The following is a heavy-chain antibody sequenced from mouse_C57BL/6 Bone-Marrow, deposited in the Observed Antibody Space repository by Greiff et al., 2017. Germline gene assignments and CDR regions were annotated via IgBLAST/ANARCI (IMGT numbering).Heavy chain of an antibody. Sequence: EVQLLQSGAGLVQPGASLQLSCEASGYTFTDYGMAWVRQAPRKGPEWVAFISNLAYSIYYADTVTGRFTITRENAKNTLYLEMSSLRSEDTAMYYCSRYYCGSSWFDYWGQGNTLTVSS. D-gene: IGHD1-1*01. CDR1: GYTFTDYG. V-gene: IGHV5-15*01. CDR2: ISNLAYSI. CDR3: SRYYCGSSWFDY. J-gene: IGHJ2*01.